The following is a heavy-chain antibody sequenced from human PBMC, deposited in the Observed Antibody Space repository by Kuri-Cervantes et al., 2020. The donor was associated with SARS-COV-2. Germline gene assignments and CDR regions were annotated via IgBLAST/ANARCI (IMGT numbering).Heavy chain of an antibody. J-gene: IGHJ4*02. CDR2: ISGSGDDT. CDR1: RFTFNNYA. CDR3: TSVHEMGVVFD. V-gene: IGHV3-23*01. Sequence: GESLKTSCADSRFTFNNYALIWVRQAPGKGLEWVSSISGSGDDTHYADSVKGRFTISRDISKNTLYLQMNSLRAEDTAVYYCTSVHEMGVVFDWGQGTLVTVSS. D-gene: IGHD3-16*01.